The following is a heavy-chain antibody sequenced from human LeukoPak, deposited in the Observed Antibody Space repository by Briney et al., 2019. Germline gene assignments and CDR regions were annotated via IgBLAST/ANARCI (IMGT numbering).Heavy chain of an antibody. CDR3: ARGGTTGGSYLNFNY. Sequence: PSETLSLTCTVSGGSISSYYWSWIRQPPGKGLEWIGYIYYSGSTNYNPSLKSRVTISVDTSKNQFSLKLSSVTAADTAVYYCARGGTTGGSYLNFNYWGQGTLVTVSS. D-gene: IGHD1-26*01. CDR2: IYYSGST. J-gene: IGHJ4*02. V-gene: IGHV4-59*12. CDR1: GGSISSYY.